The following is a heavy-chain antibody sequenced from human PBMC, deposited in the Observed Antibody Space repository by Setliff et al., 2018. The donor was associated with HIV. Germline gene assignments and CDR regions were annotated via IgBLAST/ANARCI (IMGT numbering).Heavy chain of an antibody. CDR3: VGDPPQSGYAFHI. J-gene: IGHJ3*02. CDR1: GFTFSSYD. CDR2: IGTAGDT. Sequence: PGGSLRLSCAACGFTFSSYDMHWVRQATGKGLEWVSAIGTAGDTYYPGSVKGQFTIFRKNAKNSLYLQMNSLRAGDMAVYLCVGDPPQSGYAFHIWGHGTEVTVSS. V-gene: IGHV3-13*03. D-gene: IGHD1-1*01.